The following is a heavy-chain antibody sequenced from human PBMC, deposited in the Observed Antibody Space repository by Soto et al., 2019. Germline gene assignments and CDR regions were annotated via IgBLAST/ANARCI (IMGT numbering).Heavy chain of an antibody. D-gene: IGHD3-3*01. V-gene: IGHV3-48*03. CDR3: ARGPDFGSGHLTFDY. Sequence: GGSLRLSFAASGFTFSSYEMNWVRQAPGRGLEWVSYISSSGSTIYYADSVKGRFTISRDSAKSSLFLQMNSLRAEDTAVYYCARGPDFGSGHLTFDYWGEGTQVTVSS. CDR1: GFTFSSYE. J-gene: IGHJ4*02. CDR2: ISSSGSTI.